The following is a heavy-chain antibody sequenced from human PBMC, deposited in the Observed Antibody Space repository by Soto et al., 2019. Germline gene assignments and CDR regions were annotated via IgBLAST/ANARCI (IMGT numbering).Heavy chain of an antibody. D-gene: IGHD2-2*01. J-gene: IGHJ6*02. Sequence: SETLSLTCTVSGGSISSSSYYWGWIRQPPGKGLEWIGSIYYSGSTYYNPSLKSRVTISVDTSKNQFSLKLSSVTAADTAVYYCARQTRQRVVPAARFFYCMGVWG. CDR2: IYYSGST. CDR1: GGSISSSSYY. V-gene: IGHV4-39*01. CDR3: ARQTRQRVVPAARFFYCMGV.